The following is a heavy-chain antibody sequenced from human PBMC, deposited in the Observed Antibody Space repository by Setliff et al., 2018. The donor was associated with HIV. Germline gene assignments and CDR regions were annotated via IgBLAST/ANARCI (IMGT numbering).Heavy chain of an antibody. V-gene: IGHV1-69*10. CDR2: IIPILGIA. CDR1: GGTFSSYA. Sequence: GASVKVSCKASGGTFSSYAISWVRQAPGQGLEWMGGIIPILGIANYAQKFQGRVTTTADESTSTAYMELSSLRSEDTAVYYCARVVTHPDWYFDLWGRGTLVTVSS. CDR3: ARVVTHPDWYFDL. D-gene: IGHD2-21*02. J-gene: IGHJ2*01.